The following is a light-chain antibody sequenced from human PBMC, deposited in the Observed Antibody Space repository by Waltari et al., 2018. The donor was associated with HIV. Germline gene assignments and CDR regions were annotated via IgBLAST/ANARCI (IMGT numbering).Light chain of an antibody. Sequence: QSVLTQPPSVSGPPGQRVTITCTGSTSNVRAGHGVHWYPPLLGTAPKLLITGFNSRPSGVPDRLSGSKSGTSAALAITGLQAEDEADYYCQSYDSTLSAVIFGGGTKLTVL. V-gene: IGLV1-40*01. J-gene: IGLJ2*01. CDR3: QSYDSTLSAVI. CDR2: GFN. CDR1: TSNVRAGHG.